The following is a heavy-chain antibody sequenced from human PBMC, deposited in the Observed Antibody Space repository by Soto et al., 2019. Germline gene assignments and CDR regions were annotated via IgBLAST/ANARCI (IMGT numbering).Heavy chain of an antibody. CDR3: ARAAKAAGWSWGMDV. CDR1: GYTFTSYA. D-gene: IGHD6-13*01. Sequence: ASVKVSCKASGYTFTSYAMHWVRQAPGQRLEWMGWINAGNGNTKYSQKFKGRVTITRDTSASTAYMELRNLRSEDTAVYYCARAAKAAGWSWGMDVWGQGTTVTVSS. J-gene: IGHJ6*02. V-gene: IGHV1-3*01. CDR2: INAGNGNT.